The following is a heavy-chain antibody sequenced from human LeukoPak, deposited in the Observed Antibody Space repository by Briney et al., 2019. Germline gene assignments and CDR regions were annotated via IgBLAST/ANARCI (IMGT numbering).Heavy chain of an antibody. CDR1: GGSISSYY. Sequence: SETLSLTCTVSGGSISSYYWSWIRQPPGKGLEWIGHIYYSGSTNYNPSLKSRVTISVDTSKNQFSLKLSSVTAADTAVYYCATTTVTTLTTDYWGQGTLVTVSS. J-gene: IGHJ4*02. V-gene: IGHV4-59*01. CDR3: ATTTVTTLTTDY. CDR2: IYYSGST. D-gene: IGHD4-17*01.